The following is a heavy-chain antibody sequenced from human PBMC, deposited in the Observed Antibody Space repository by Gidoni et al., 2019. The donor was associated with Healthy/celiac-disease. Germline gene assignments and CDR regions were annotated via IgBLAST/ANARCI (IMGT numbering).Heavy chain of an antibody. Sequence: QLQLQESGPGLVKPSETLSLTCTVSGGSISSSTYYWGWIRQPQGKGLEWIWSIYYSGSTYYNPSLKSRVTIAVDTSKNQCSLKLSSVTAADTAVYDCARLGNDSSGYYYSLGAFDIWGQGTMVTVSS. CDR2: IYYSGST. CDR3: ARLGNDSSGYYYSLGAFDI. V-gene: IGHV4-39*01. J-gene: IGHJ3*02. CDR1: GGSISSSTYY. D-gene: IGHD3-22*01.